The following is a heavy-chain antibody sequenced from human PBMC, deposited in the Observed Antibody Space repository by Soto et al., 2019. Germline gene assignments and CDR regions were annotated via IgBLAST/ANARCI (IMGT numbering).Heavy chain of an antibody. CDR1: GYTFTSYG. V-gene: IGHV1-18*01. CDR2: ISAYNGNT. D-gene: IGHD3-3*01. J-gene: IGHJ5*02. CDR3: ARDAFRPYYDFWSGYYDPWFDP. Sequence: ASVKVSCKASGYTFTSYGISWVRQAPGQGLECMGWISAYNGNTNYAQKLQGRVTMTTDTSTSTAYMELRSLRSDDTAVYYCARDAFRPYYDFWSGYYDPWFDPWGQGTLVTVSS.